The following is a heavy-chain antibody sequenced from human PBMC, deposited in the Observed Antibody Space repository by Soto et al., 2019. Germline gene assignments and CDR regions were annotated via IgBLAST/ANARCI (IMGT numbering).Heavy chain of an antibody. D-gene: IGHD2-15*01. Sequence: QVQLQQWGAGLLKSSETQSLTCAFYGASFSGHYWSWIRQAPGKGLEWIGEINHRGTTNYNPSLKSRVTISADTAKNQFSLKRSSVTAADTAVYFCARRVEMAATYFDHWGQGTLVSDSS. CDR2: INHRGTT. CDR1: GASFSGHY. V-gene: IGHV4-34*02. CDR3: ARRVEMAATYFDH. J-gene: IGHJ4*02.